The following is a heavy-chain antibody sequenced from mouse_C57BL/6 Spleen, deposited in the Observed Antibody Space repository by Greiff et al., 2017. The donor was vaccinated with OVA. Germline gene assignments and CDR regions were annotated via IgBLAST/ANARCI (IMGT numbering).Heavy chain of an antibody. J-gene: IGHJ4*01. V-gene: IGHV5-16*01. CDR3: ARETHYAMDY. CDR2: INYDGSST. CDR1: GFTFSDYH. Sequence: EVQVVESEGGLVQPGSSMKLSCTASGFTFSDYHMAWVRQVPEKGLEWVANINYDGSSTYYLDSLKSRFIISSDNAKNILYLQMSSLKSEDTATYYCARETHYAMDYWGQGTSVTVSS.